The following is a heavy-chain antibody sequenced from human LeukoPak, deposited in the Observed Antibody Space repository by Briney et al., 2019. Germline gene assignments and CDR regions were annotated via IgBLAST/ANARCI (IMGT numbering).Heavy chain of an antibody. CDR2: ISSSGSTI. D-gene: IGHD3-16*01. CDR3: ARLGSEFLSFDP. CDR1: GFTFSTYS. V-gene: IGHV3-48*04. Sequence: GGSLRLSCAASGFTFSTYSMNWVRQAPGKGLEWVSYISSSGSTIYYADSVKGRFTISRDNAKNSLYLQMNSLRAEDTAVYYCARLGSEFLSFDPWGQGTLVTVSS. J-gene: IGHJ5*02.